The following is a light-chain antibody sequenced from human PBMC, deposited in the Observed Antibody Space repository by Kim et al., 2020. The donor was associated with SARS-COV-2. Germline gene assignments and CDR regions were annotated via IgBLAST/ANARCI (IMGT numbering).Light chain of an antibody. Sequence: LSRGERATLSCRASQSVSDFLAWYQEKPGQAPRLLIYDASRRAPGIPGRFAGSGAGTDFTLTITSLEPEDSAVYYCQHRSDWPPYTFGQGTKLEI. J-gene: IGKJ2*01. CDR1: QSVSDF. CDR3: QHRSDWPPYT. CDR2: DAS. V-gene: IGKV3-11*01.